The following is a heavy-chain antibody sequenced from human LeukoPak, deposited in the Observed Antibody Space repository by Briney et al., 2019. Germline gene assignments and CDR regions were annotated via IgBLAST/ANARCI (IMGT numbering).Heavy chain of an antibody. Sequence: GGSLRLSCAASGFTFSSHNMNWVRQAPGKGLEWVSYISSSSTTIYQSDSVKGRFTISRDNAKNSLYLQMNSLRAADTAVYYCARALSYCSSTSCSLYYYYYYMDAWGKGTTVTVSS. V-gene: IGHV3-48*01. CDR3: ARALSYCSSTSCSLYYYYYYMDA. D-gene: IGHD2-2*01. CDR1: GFTFSSHN. CDR2: ISSSSTTI. J-gene: IGHJ6*03.